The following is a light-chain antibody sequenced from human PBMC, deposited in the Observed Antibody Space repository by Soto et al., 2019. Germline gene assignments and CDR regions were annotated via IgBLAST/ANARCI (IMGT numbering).Light chain of an antibody. Sequence: EIVLTQSPGTLYLSPGERATLSCRASQSVSSSYLAWYQQKPGQAPRLLIYGASSRATGIPDRFSGSGSGTDFTRTSSRLEPEDFAVYYCQQYGSSPPYTFGQGTKLEIK. J-gene: IGKJ2*01. CDR1: QSVSSSY. V-gene: IGKV3-20*01. CDR2: GAS. CDR3: QQYGSSPPYT.